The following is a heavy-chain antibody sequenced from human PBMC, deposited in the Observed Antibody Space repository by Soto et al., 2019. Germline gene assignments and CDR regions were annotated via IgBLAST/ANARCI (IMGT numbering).Heavy chain of an antibody. Sequence: GGSLRLSCAASGFTFSSYAMSWVRQAPGKGLEWVSAISGSGGSTYYADSVKGRFTISRDNAKNSLYLQMNSLRAEDTAVYYCARAASPFGNWFDPWGQGTLVTVSS. J-gene: IGHJ5*02. CDR3: ARAASPFGNWFDP. CDR1: GFTFSSYA. V-gene: IGHV3-23*01. CDR2: ISGSGGST. D-gene: IGHD3-10*01.